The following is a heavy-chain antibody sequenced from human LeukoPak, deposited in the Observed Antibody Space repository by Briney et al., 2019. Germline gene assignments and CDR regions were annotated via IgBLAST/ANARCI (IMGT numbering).Heavy chain of an antibody. CDR3: ATDRGWRTSGYYLYYFEY. Sequence: GGSLRLSCAASGFTFSSYSMNWVRQAPGKGLEWVSYISSSSSTIYYADSVKGRFTISRDNAKNSLYLQMSSLRAEDTAVYYCATDRGWRTSGYYLYYFEYWGQGTLVTFSS. D-gene: IGHD3-3*01. CDR1: GFTFSSYS. J-gene: IGHJ4*02. V-gene: IGHV3-48*01. CDR2: ISSSSSTI.